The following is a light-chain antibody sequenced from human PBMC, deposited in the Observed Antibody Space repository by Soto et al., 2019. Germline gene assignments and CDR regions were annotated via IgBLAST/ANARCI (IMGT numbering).Light chain of an antibody. CDR2: GAS. CDR3: QQYGGSVQT. J-gene: IGKJ1*01. Sequence: EIVMTQSPATLSVSPGERATLSCRASQSVSSKLAWYQQKPGQAPRLLIYGASTRATGIPARFSGSGSGTDFTLTISRLEPEDFAVYYCQQYGGSVQTFGQGTKVDIK. V-gene: IGKV3-15*01. CDR1: QSVSSK.